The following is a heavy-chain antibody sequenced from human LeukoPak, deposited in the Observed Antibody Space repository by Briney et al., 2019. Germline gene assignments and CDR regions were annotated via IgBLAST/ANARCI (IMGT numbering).Heavy chain of an antibody. CDR3: AKVRDDFWSGPLDY. J-gene: IGHJ4*02. CDR1: GFTFSSYC. V-gene: IGHV3-33*06. Sequence: GGSLRLSCAASGFTFSSYCMHWVRQAPGKGLEWVAVIWYDGSNKYYADSVEGRFTISRDNSKNTLYLQMNSLRAEDTAVYYCAKVRDDFWSGPLDYWGQGTLVTVSS. CDR2: IWYDGSNK. D-gene: IGHD3-3*01.